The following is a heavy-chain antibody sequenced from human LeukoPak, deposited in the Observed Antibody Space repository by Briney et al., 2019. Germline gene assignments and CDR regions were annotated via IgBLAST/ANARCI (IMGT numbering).Heavy chain of an antibody. CDR2: INHSGST. V-gene: IGHV4-34*01. D-gene: IGHD6-6*01. CDR1: GGSFSGYY. J-gene: IGHJ4*02. Sequence: SETLSLTCAVYGGSFSGYYWSWIRQPLGKGLEWIGEINHSGSTNYNPSLKSRVTISVDTSKNQFSLKLSSVTAADTAVYYCARGLDSSSSGSGGEKYYFDYWGQGTLVTVSS. CDR3: ARGLDSSSSGSGGEKYYFDY.